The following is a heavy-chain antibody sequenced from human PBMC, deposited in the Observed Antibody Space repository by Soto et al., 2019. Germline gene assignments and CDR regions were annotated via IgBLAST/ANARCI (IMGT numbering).Heavy chain of an antibody. Sequence: PSETLSLTCTVSGGSISSSSYYWGWIRQPPGKGLEWIGSIYYSGSTYYNPSLKSRVTISVDTSKNQFSLKLSSVTAADTAVYYCAREYCSSTSCYFPVSWGQGTLVTVSS. CDR3: AREYCSSTSCYFPVS. J-gene: IGHJ4*02. D-gene: IGHD2-2*01. CDR1: GGSISSSSYY. CDR2: IYYSGST. V-gene: IGHV4-39*01.